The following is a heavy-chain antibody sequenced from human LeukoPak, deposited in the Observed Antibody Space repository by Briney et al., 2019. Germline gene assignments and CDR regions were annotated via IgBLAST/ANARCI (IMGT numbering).Heavy chain of an antibody. CDR3: ARVLYRDFTPGH. J-gene: IGHJ1*01. CDR1: GGSISSSSYD. V-gene: IGHV4-39*07. D-gene: IGHD4-17*01. Sequence: SETLSLTCTVSGGSISSSSYDWGWIRQPPGKGLEWIGSIYYSGSTYYNPSLKSRVTISVDTSKNQFSLKLSSVTAADTAVYYCARVLYRDFTPGHWGQGTLVTVSS. CDR2: IYYSGST.